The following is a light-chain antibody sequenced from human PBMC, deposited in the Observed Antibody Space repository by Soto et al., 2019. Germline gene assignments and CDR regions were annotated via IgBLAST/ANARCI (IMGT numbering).Light chain of an antibody. CDR1: QGISNY. J-gene: IGKJ1*01. CDR2: AAS. CDR3: LQHNSYTWT. Sequence: DIQMTQSPSAMSASVGDRVTITCRAGQGISNYLAWFQQTPGKVPKXXIYAASSLHSGVPSRFSGSGAGTEFTLTISSLQPEDFETDYCLQHNSYTWTFGQGTQVDIK. V-gene: IGKV1-17*03.